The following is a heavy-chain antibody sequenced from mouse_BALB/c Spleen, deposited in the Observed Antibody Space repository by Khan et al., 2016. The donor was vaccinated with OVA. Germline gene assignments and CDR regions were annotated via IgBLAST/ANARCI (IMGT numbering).Heavy chain of an antibody. CDR2: IYPGTDNT. CDR1: GYIFTSYW. D-gene: IGHD3-2*02. Sequence: QIQLVQPGAELVRPGASVKLSCKTSGYIFTSYWIHWVRQRSGQGLEWIARIYPGTDNTYYNEKLKDKATLTADKSSSTAYMQLSSLKSEDSAVYFCAREEALYYFDYWGQGTTLTVSS. V-gene: IGHV1-76*01. J-gene: IGHJ2*01. CDR3: AREEALYYFDY.